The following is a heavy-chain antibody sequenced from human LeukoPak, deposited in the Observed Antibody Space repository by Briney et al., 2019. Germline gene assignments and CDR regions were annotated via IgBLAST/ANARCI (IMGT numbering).Heavy chain of an antibody. J-gene: IGHJ6*02. V-gene: IGHV3-21*06. CDR2: ISSTGNFV. CDR1: GFTFSSYS. CDR3: ARVGCRGGSCSSRGDYYYGMDV. Sequence: GGSLRLSCAASGFTFSSYSMNWVRQAPGKGLEWVSSISSTGNFVHYADSVKGRFTISRDNAKNSLYLQMDSLRGEDTAVYFCARVGCRGGSCSSRGDYYYGMDVWGQGTTVTVSS. D-gene: IGHD2-15*01.